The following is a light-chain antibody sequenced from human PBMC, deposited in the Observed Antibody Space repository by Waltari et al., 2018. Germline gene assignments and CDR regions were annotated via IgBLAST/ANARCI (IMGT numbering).Light chain of an antibody. CDR3: QVGRSSTYV. CDR1: DIGSRN. Sequence: SYELTQPLSVSVALGQTATITCGGSDIGSRNVNWYQQKPGQAPVLGIYKNSHRPSGIPERFSASNSGSMATLTISRAQAGDEADYYCQVGRSSTYVFAAGTHVTVL. V-gene: IGLV3-9*01. J-gene: IGLJ1*01. CDR2: KNS.